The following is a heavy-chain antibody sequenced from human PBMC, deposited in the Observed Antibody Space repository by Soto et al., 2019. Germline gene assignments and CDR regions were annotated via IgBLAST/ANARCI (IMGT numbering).Heavy chain of an antibody. V-gene: IGHV3-73*02. Sequence: EVQLVESGGGLVQPGGSLELSCAASGFTFSASAMHWVRQASGQGLEWVGRIRSNGRTAYAASMQGRLTISRDDSKKTAYLQLNSLKTDDTAVYYCARLDCSGGSCYPYYFEHWGKGALVTVSA. J-gene: IGHJ4*02. CDR3: ARLDCSGGSCYPYYFEH. CDR1: GFTFSASA. D-gene: IGHD2-15*01. CDR2: IRSNGRT.